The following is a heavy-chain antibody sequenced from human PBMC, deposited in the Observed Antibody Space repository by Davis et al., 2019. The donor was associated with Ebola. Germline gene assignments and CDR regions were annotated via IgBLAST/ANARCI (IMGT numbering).Heavy chain of an antibody. CDR2: IKEDGSER. CDR3: ARGRATDY. CDR1: GFTFTNDW. V-gene: IGHV3-7*01. Sequence: GESLKISCAASGFTFTNDWMTWVRQAPGKGLEWVANIKEDGSERYYVDSAKGRFTISRDNAKNSVYLQMNSLRVEDTAVYYCARGRATDYCGQGTLVTVSS. D-gene: IGHD1-26*01. J-gene: IGHJ4*02.